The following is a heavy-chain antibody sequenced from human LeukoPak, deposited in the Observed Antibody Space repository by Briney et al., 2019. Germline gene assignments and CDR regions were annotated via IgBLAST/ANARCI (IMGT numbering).Heavy chain of an antibody. V-gene: IGHV1-18*01. CDR3: ARDFVGQYYDSSGTDAFDI. J-gene: IGHJ3*02. Sequence: ASVKVSCKASGYTFTSYGIIWVRQAPGQGLEWMGWISAYNGNTNYAQKLQGRVTMTTDTSTSTAYMELRSLRSDDTAVYYCARDFVGQYYDSSGTDAFDIWGQGTMVTVSS. D-gene: IGHD3-22*01. CDR2: ISAYNGNT. CDR1: GYTFTSYG.